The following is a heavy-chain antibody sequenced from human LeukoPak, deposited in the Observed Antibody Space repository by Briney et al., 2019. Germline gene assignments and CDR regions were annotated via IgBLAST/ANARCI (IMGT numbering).Heavy chain of an antibody. V-gene: IGHV4-39*01. CDR3: ARQGNSGYTH. Sequence: SETLSLTCSVSGGPIIISSYYWGWIRQPPGKGLEWIGSNYYGGRSYYNPSLKSRVTISVDTSKNQFSLNLSSVTAADTAVYYCARQGNSGYTHWGQGTLVTVSS. CDR1: GGPIIISSYY. J-gene: IGHJ4*02. D-gene: IGHD5-12*01. CDR2: NYYGGRS.